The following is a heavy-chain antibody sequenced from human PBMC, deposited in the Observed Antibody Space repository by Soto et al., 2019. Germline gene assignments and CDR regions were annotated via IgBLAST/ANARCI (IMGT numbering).Heavy chain of an antibody. J-gene: IGHJ4*02. CDR1: GFTFSSYA. Sequence: QVQLVESGGGVVQPGRSLRLSCAASGFTFSSYAMHWVRQAPGKGLEWVAVISYDGSNKYYADSVKGRFTISRDNSKNTLYLRMNSLRAEDTAVYYCARDGYSGSGRTADYWGQGTLVTVSS. CDR3: ARDGYSGSGRTADY. CDR2: ISYDGSNK. D-gene: IGHD3-10*01. V-gene: IGHV3-30-3*01.